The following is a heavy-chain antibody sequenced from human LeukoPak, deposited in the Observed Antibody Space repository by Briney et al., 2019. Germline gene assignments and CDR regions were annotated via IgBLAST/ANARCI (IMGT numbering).Heavy chain of an antibody. V-gene: IGHV4-4*02. D-gene: IGHD3-9*01. J-gene: IGHJ6*04. CDR3: ARDSDLTGYFSRFYYGLVV. CDR2: VYHSGST. CDR1: GHSITSNNW. Sequence: SETLSLTCALSGHSITSNNWWSWVRQPPGKGLEWIGEVYHSGSTNYHPSLKSRVTITVDKSNNQFSLKLTSVTAADTAVYYCARDSDLTGYFSRFYYGLVVWGKGTTVTVSS.